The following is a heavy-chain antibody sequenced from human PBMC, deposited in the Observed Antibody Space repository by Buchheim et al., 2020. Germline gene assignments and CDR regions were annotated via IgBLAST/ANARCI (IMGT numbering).Heavy chain of an antibody. Sequence: EVQLVESGGGLVKPGGSLRLSCAASGFTFSNAWMSWVRQAPGKGLEWAGRIKSKTDGGTTDYAAPVKGRFTISRDDSTNTLNLQMNSLKTEDTAVYYCTTEITIFGVGLDYWGQGT. J-gene: IGHJ4*02. CDR2: IKSKTDGGTT. CDR1: GFTFSNAW. D-gene: IGHD3-3*01. V-gene: IGHV3-15*01. CDR3: TTEITIFGVGLDY.